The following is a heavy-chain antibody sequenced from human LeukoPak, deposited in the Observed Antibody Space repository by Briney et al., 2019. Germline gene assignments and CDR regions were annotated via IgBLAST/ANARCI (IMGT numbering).Heavy chain of an antibody. CDR2: INPYKGNT. CDR3: ARDRSMIPDAFDV. D-gene: IGHD2/OR15-2a*01. Sequence: ASVKASCKVSGYTLTELSMHWVRQAPGQGLEWMGWINPYKGNTNYAQKFQGRVSMTADTSTSTAYVELRSLRSDDTAMYYCARDRSMIPDAFDVWGRGTMVTVSS. J-gene: IGHJ3*01. V-gene: IGHV1-18*01. CDR1: GYTLTELS.